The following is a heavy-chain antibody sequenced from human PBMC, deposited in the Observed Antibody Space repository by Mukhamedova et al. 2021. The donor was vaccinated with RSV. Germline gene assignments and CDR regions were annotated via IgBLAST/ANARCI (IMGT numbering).Heavy chain of an antibody. CDR3: ARALAARRGGDYYYYMDV. Sequence: GLEWVSVLYSGGTTYYADSVKGRFTISRDNSTNTLYLQMNSLRAEDTAVYYCARALAARRGGDYYYYMDVWGKGTTVTVSS. J-gene: IGHJ6*03. CDR2: LYSGGTT. D-gene: IGHD6-6*01. V-gene: IGHV3-53*01.